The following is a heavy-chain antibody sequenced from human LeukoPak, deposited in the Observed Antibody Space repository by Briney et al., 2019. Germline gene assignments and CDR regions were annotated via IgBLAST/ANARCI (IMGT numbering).Heavy chain of an antibody. CDR2: TYYRSKWKS. J-gene: IGHJ4*02. V-gene: IGHV6-1*01. CDR3: ARLVGNSPDY. D-gene: IGHD2/OR15-2a*01. CDR1: GDXVSSNSAA. Sequence: SQTLTLTCDISGDXVSSNSAAWNWNRQSPSTGLQWLGRTYYRSKWKSDYAVSLRGRMNISPDTSKNQFSLQLNSVSPADTAVYYCARLVGNSPDYWGQGALVTVSS.